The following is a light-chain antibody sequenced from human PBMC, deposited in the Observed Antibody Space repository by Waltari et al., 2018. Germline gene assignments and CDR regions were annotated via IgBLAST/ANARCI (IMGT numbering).Light chain of an antibody. CDR1: QSVCDY. J-gene: IGKJ2*01. CDR3: QQSYTTPYT. CDR2: TAS. Sequence: DIQMTQCRPYLSASLREKSTIPCRASQSVCDYLNWYQQKPGKAPRLLIYTASSLQSGVPSTFSGSGSGTEFTLTISSLQIEDFATYYCQQSYTTPYTFGQGTKLEIK. V-gene: IGKV1-39*01.